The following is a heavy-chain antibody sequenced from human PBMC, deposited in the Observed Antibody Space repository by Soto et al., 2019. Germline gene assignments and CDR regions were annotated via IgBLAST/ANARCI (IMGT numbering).Heavy chain of an antibody. CDR2: IRNKAESYTT. J-gene: IGHJ4*02. CDR1: GFTFSDHY. V-gene: IGHV3-72*01. D-gene: IGHD6-19*01. Sequence: GGSLRLSCAASGFTFSDHYMDWVRQAPGKGLEWVGRIRNKAESYTTKYAASVNGRFIISRDDSKNSLSLQMNSLKTEDTAVYYCARVWISSDWNTSDLWGQGNQVTVSS. CDR3: ARVWISSDWNTSDL.